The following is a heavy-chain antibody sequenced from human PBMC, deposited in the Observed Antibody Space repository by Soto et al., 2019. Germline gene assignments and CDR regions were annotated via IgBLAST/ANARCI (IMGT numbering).Heavy chain of an antibody. CDR3: AKDARTGYSSKWYPLDD. CDR2: ISWNSGSI. J-gene: IGHJ4*02. CDR1: GFTFDDYA. V-gene: IGHV3-9*01. D-gene: IGHD6-13*01. Sequence: PGGSLRLSCAASGFTFDDYAMHWVRQAPGTGLEWVSGISWNSGSIGYADSVKGRFTISRDNAKNSLYLQMNSLRTEDTALDYCAKDARTGYSSKWYPLDDWGQGT.